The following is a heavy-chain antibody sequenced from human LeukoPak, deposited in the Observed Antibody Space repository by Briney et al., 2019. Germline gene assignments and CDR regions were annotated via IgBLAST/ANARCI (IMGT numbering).Heavy chain of an antibody. J-gene: IGHJ4*02. CDR3: ARGKATVTTFDY. Sequence: GGSLRLSCAASGFTFSNYNMNWVRQAPGKGLEWVSSISSSSSYIYYADSVKGRFTISRDNAKNSLYLQMNSLRAEDTAVYYCARGKATVTTFDYWGQGTLVTVSS. V-gene: IGHV3-21*01. CDR2: ISSSSSYI. D-gene: IGHD4-17*01. CDR1: GFTFSNYN.